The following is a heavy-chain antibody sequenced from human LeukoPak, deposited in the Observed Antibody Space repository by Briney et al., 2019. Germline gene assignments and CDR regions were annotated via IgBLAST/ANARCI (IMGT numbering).Heavy chain of an antibody. Sequence: PGGSLRLSCAASGFTFSSYAMHWVRQAPGKGLEWVAVISYDGSNKYYADSGKGRFTISRDKSKNTLYLQMNSLRAEDTAVYYCARDLYTYYYDSSGYYAGYWGQGTLVTVSS. CDR3: ARDLYTYYYDSSGYYAGY. V-gene: IGHV3-30-3*01. J-gene: IGHJ4*02. CDR2: ISYDGSNK. CDR1: GFTFSSYA. D-gene: IGHD3-22*01.